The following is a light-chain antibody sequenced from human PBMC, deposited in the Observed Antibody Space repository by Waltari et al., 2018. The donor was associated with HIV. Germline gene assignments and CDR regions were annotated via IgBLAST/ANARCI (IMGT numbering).Light chain of an antibody. J-gene: IGKJ4*01. CDR3: QQFNTYPQT. Sequence: AIQLTQSPSSLSASVGDSVTITCRASQDINNTLAWFQQQPGKPPNLLIYDASTLHSGVPSTFSGSGTGTDFTLTISSLRPGDSATYYCQQFNTYPQTFGGGTKLEI. CDR1: QDINNT. CDR2: DAS. V-gene: IGKV1-13*02.